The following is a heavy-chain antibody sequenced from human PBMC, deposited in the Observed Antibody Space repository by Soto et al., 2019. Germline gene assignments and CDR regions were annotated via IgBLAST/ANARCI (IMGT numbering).Heavy chain of an antibody. Sequence: ASVNVSCKASGYTFTGYYMHWVRQAPGQGLEWMGWINPNSGGTNYAQKFQGWVTMTRDTSISTAYMELSRLRSDDTAVYYCARDHVSSFGELSPTAYIDYWGQGTLVTVSS. CDR1: GYTFTGYY. V-gene: IGHV1-2*04. J-gene: IGHJ4*02. CDR3: ARDHVSSFGELSPTAYIDY. CDR2: INPNSGGT. D-gene: IGHD3-16*02.